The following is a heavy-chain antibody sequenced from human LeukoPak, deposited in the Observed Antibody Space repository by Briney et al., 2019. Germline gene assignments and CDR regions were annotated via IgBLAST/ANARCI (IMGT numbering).Heavy chain of an antibody. CDR2: IKQDGSEK. J-gene: IGHJ6*02. V-gene: IGHV3-7*01. CDR3: ARDGSEVGATIFGMDV. D-gene: IGHD1-26*01. Sequence: GGSLRLSCAPSGFTFSSYWMSWVRQAPGRGLEWVANIKQDGSEKYYVDSVKGRFTISRDNAKNSLYLQMNSLRDEDTAVYYCARDGSEVGATIFGMDVWGQGTTVTVSS. CDR1: GFTFSSYW.